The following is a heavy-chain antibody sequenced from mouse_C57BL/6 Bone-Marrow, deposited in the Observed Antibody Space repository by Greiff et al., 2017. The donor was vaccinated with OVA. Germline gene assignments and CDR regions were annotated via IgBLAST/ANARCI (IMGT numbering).Heavy chain of an antibody. CDR3: ARGDYYGSKDYYAMDY. J-gene: IGHJ4*01. CDR2: IDPNSGGT. D-gene: IGHD1-1*01. Sequence: QVQLKQPGAELVKPGASVKLSCKASGYTFTSYWMHWVKQRPGRGLEWIGRIDPNSGGTKYNEKFKSKATLTVDKPSSTAYMQLSSLTSEDSAVYYGARGDYYGSKDYYAMDYWGQGTSVTVSS. CDR1: GYTFTSYW. V-gene: IGHV1-72*01.